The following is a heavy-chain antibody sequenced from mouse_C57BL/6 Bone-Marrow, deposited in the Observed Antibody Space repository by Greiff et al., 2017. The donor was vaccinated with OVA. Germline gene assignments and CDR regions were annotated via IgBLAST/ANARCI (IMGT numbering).Heavy chain of an antibody. CDR1: GYSITSGYY. CDR3: ARYYGSSCYWYFDV. D-gene: IGHD1-1*01. Sequence: EVKLVESGPGLVKPSQSLSLTCSVTGYSITSGYYWNWIRQFPGNKLEWMGYISYDGSNNYNPSLKNRISITRDTSKNQFFLKLNSVTTEDTATYYCARYYGSSCYWYFDVWGTGTTVTVSS. V-gene: IGHV3-6*01. J-gene: IGHJ1*03. CDR2: ISYDGSN.